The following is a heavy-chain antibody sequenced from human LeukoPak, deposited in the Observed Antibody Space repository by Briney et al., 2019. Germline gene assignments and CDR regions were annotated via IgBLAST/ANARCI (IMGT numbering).Heavy chain of an antibody. V-gene: IGHV1-2*02. D-gene: IGHD2-15*01. CDR2: INPNSGGT. J-gene: IGHJ4*02. CDR3: ARTRYCSGSTCYSYLEY. CDR1: GYTFTGYY. Sequence: ASVKVSCKASGYTFTGYYMHWVRQAPGQGLEWVGWINPNSGGTNYAQKFQGRVTMTRDTSISTAYMKLSRLRSDNTAVFYCARTRYCSGSTCYSYLEYWGQGTLVTVSS.